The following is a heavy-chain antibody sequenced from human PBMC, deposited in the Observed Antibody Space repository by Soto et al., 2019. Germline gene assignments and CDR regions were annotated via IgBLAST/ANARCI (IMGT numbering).Heavy chain of an antibody. Sequence: NLSCKASVETLSRYAISWVRLDPGQGLEWMGGIIPIFGTANYAQKFQGRVTITADESTSTAYMELSSLRSGDTAVYYCARGYDSSLLYFDYWGQGTLVTVSS. CDR2: IIPIFGTA. CDR1: VETLSRYA. J-gene: IGHJ4*02. V-gene: IGHV1-69*01. D-gene: IGHD3-22*01. CDR3: ARGYDSSLLYFDY.